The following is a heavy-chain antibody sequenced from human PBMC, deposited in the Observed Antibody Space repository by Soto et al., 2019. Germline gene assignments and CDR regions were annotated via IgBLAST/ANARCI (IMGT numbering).Heavy chain of an antibody. J-gene: IGHJ6*02. V-gene: IGHV1-3*01. CDR1: GYTFTSYA. CDR2: INAGNGNT. CDR3: AGVGGVLRYFDWSPYYYYGMDV. Sequence: ASVKVSCKASGYTFTSYAMHWVRQAPGQRLEWMGWINAGNGNTKYSQKFQGRVTITRDTSASTAYMELSSLRSEDTAVYYCAGVGGVLRYFDWSPYYYYGMDVWGQGTTVTVSS. D-gene: IGHD3-9*01.